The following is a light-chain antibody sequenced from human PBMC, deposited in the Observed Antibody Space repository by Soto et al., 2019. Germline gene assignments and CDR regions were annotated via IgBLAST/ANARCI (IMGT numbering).Light chain of an antibody. V-gene: IGKV3-11*01. CDR2: DAS. Sequence: EIVLTQSPGTLSLSPVERATLSCRASQSVRSYLAWYQQKPGQAPRLLIYDASTRATGIPARFSGSGSGTDFTLTISSLEPEDFAVYYCQQRSNWPGTFGGGTKVDIK. CDR3: QQRSNWPGT. J-gene: IGKJ4*01. CDR1: QSVRSY.